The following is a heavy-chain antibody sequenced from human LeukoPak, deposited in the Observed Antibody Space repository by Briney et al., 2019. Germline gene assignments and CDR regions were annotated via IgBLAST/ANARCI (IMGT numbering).Heavy chain of an antibody. J-gene: IGHJ4*02. D-gene: IGHD3-10*01. CDR2: IYYSGST. CDR1: GYSISSSYY. V-gene: IGHV4-61*01. Sequence: SETLSLTCTVSGYSISSSYYWSWIRQPPGKGLEWIGYIYYSGSTNYNPSLKSRVTISVDTSKNQFSLKLSSVTAADTAVYYCARDYYGSGSYDYWGQGTLVTVSS. CDR3: ARDYYGSGSYDY.